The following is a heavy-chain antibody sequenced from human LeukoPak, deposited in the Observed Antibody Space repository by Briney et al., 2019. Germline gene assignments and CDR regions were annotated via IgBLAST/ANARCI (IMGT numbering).Heavy chain of an antibody. CDR2: MYNRGST. CDR3: ARAEKAVTGTLDY. J-gene: IGHJ4*02. CDR1: GDSISNYY. D-gene: IGHD6-19*01. V-gene: IGHV4-59*01. Sequence: SETLSLTCTVSGDSISNYYWSWIRQSPGKKLEWIGYMYNRGSTIYNPSLKSRVAISTDTSKNQFSLRLTSVTAADTAVYYCARAEKAVTGTLDYWGQGTLITVSS.